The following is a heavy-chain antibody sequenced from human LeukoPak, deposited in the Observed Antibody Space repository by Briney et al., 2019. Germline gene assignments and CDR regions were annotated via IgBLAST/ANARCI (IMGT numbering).Heavy chain of an antibody. CDR1: GFTFSNYW. J-gene: IGHJ4*02. D-gene: IGHD5-12*01. CDR3: VRVWGHSGYDYFPFDY. CDR2: INKDGSEK. Sequence: GGSLRLSCAASGFTFSNYWMTWVRQAPGKGLEWVANINKDGSEKNYVDSVKGRFTISRDNAKNSLYLQINSLRAEDTAMYYCVRVWGHSGYDYFPFDYWGQGTLVTVSS. V-gene: IGHV3-7*01.